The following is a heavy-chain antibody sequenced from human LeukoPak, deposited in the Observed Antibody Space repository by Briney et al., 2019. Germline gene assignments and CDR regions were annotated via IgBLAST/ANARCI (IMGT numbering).Heavy chain of an antibody. D-gene: IGHD3-22*01. CDR3: ARESYYFESRGHWTNAFDI. J-gene: IGHJ3*02. Sequence: ASVKVSCKASGYTFTGYYMHWVRQAPGQGLEWMGWINPNSGGTNYAQKFQGRVTMTRDTSISTAHMELSRLRSDDTAVYYCARESYYFESRGHWTNAFDIRGQGTMVTVSS. CDR1: GYTFTGYY. CDR2: INPNSGGT. V-gene: IGHV1-2*02.